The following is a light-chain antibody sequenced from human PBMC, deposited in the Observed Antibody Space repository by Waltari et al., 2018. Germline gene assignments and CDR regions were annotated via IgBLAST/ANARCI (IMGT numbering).Light chain of an antibody. V-gene: IGKV1-5*03. CDR3: QQYSSFST. CDR1: QSVGTW. CDR2: MAS. Sequence: DIQMTQSPSTLSASVGDRVTISCRASQSVGTWLAWDQQKPGKAPKLLIYMASSLDSEVPSRFRGSGSGTDFTLNISRLQPDAFATHSCQQYSSFSTFGQGNKV. J-gene: IGKJ2*01.